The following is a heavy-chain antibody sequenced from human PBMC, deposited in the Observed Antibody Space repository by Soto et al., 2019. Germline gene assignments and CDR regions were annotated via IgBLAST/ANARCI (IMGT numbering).Heavy chain of an antibody. CDR1: GGTFSSYA. D-gene: IGHD3-16*02. V-gene: IGHV1-69*06. Sequence: ASVKVSCKASGGTFSSYAISWVRQAPGQGLEWMGGIIPIFGTANYAQKFQGRVTITADKSTSTAYMELSSLRSEDTAVYYCARDLVSGGYQYWGQGTLVTVSS. CDR3: ARDLVSGGYQY. CDR2: IIPIFGTA. J-gene: IGHJ4*02.